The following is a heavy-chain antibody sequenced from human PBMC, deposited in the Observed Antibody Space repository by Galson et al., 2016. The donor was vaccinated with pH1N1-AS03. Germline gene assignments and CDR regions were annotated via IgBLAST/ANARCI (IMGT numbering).Heavy chain of an antibody. V-gene: IGHV1-69*04. CDR3: AKDSTITVTTEDDVLDI. CDR1: GGTFSSYV. Sequence: SVKVSCKASGGTFSSYVINWVRQAPGQGLEWMGRIIPSLDVPNYAQKFQGRVTITADKSMRTAYMELSSLRCEDTDVYYCAKDSTITVTTEDDVLDIGGQGTMVIVSS. J-gene: IGHJ3*02. D-gene: IGHD1-14*01. CDR2: IIPSLDVP.